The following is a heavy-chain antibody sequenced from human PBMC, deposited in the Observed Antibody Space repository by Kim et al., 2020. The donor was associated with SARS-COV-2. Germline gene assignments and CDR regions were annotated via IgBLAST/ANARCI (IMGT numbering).Heavy chain of an antibody. V-gene: IGHV3-9*01. CDR3: AKADYGDYFGY. CDR2: R. Sequence: RGYADSVKGRFPLSQENAKNSLYLQMNRLRAGDTALYFCAKADYGDYFGYWGQGTLVTVSS. J-gene: IGHJ4*02. D-gene: IGHD4-17*01.